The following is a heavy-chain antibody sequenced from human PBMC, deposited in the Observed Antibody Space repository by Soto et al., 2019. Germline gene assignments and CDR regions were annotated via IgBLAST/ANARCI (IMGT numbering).Heavy chain of an antibody. CDR2: VYTTGNA. Sequence: SETLSLTCSVSGGSISGYYWSWIRQPAGKGLEWIGRVYTTGNANYNPSLMSRLTISVDTSKNQFSLKLTSVTAAETAVYYCVRTAREGAVAPHWFDRWGQGTQVTVSS. CDR1: GGSISGYY. D-gene: IGHD2-21*02. J-gene: IGHJ5*02. V-gene: IGHV4-4*07. CDR3: VRTAREGAVAPHWFDR.